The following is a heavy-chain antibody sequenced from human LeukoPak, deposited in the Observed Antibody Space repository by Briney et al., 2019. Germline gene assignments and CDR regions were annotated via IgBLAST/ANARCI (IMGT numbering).Heavy chain of an antibody. CDR1: GGSISSSSYY. CDR2: IYYSGST. V-gene: IGHV4-39*01. Sequence: SETLSLTCTVSGGSISSSSYYWGWIRQPPGKGLEWIGSIYYSGSTYYNPSLKSRVTISVDTSKNQFSLKLSSVTAADTAVHYCARLHEERSFDYWGQGTLVTVSS. J-gene: IGHJ4*02. CDR3: ARLHEERSFDY.